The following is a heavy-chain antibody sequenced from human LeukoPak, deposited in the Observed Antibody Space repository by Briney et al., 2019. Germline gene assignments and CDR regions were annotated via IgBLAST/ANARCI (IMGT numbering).Heavy chain of an antibody. Sequence: SETLSLTCTVSGGSISSYYWSWIRQPAGKGLEWIGRMYTSGSSNYNPSLKSRVTMSVDTSKNQFSLRLTSVTAADTAVYYCARDRSIGSYFSTAMDVWGEGTTVIISS. D-gene: IGHD3-10*01. CDR3: ARDRSIGSYFSTAMDV. J-gene: IGHJ6*03. CDR1: GGSISSYY. V-gene: IGHV4-4*07. CDR2: MYTSGSS.